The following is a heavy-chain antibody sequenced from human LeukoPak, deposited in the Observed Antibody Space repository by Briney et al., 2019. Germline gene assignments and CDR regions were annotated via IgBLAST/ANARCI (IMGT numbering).Heavy chain of an antibody. J-gene: IGHJ4*02. D-gene: IGHD4-17*01. CDR2: ISAYNGNT. CDR1: GYTFTSYG. Sequence: GASVKVSCKASGYTFTSYGISWVRQAPGQGLEGMGWISAYNGNTNYAQKLQGRVTMTTDTSTSTAYMELRSLRSDDTAVYYCASGTTVTTTNIFDYWGQGTLVTVSS. V-gene: IGHV1-18*01. CDR3: ASGTTVTTTNIFDY.